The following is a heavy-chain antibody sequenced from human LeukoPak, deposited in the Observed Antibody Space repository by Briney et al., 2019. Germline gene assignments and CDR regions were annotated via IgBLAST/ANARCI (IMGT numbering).Heavy chain of an antibody. V-gene: IGHV4-34*01. CDR1: GGSFSGYY. Sequence: KTSETLSLTCAVYGGSFSGYYWSWIRQPPGKGLEWIGEINHSGSTNYNPSLKSRVTISVDTSKNQFSLKLSSVTAADTAVYYCARPKPYCSSTSCSDYWGQGTLVTVSS. CDR3: ARPKPYCSSTSCSDY. CDR2: INHSGST. J-gene: IGHJ4*02. D-gene: IGHD2-2*01.